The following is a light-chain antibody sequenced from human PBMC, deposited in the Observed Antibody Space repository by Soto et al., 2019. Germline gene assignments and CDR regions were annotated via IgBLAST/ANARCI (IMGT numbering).Light chain of an antibody. V-gene: IGKV1-5*03. Sequence: DIPMTQSPSTLSASVGDRVTITCRASQSISSWLAWYQQKPGKAPKLLIYKASNLESGVPSRFSGRGSGTEFTLTISSLQPDDFATYYCQQYNSDWTFGQGTKVEIK. CDR1: QSISSW. J-gene: IGKJ1*01. CDR3: QQYNSDWT. CDR2: KAS.